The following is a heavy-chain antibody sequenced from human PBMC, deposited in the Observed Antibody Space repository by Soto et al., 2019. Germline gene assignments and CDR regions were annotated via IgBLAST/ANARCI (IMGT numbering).Heavy chain of an antibody. V-gene: IGHV1-69*13. D-gene: IGHD6-19*01. CDR3: AREGIMPKYSSGWYRASYFDY. J-gene: IGHJ4*02. CDR1: GGTFSSYA. CDR2: IIPIFGTA. Sequence: GASVKVSCKASGGTFSSYAISWVRQAPGQGLEWMGGIIPIFGTANYAQKFQGRVTITADESTSTAYMELSSLRSEDTAVYYCAREGIMPKYSSGWYRASYFDYWGQGTLVTVSS.